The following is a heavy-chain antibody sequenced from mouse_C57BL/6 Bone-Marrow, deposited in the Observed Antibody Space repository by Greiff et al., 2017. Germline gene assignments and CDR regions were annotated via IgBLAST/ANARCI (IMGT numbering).Heavy chain of an antibody. D-gene: IGHD3-3*01. Sequence: ESGPGMVKPSQSLSLTCTVTGYSITSGYDWHWIRHFPGNKLEWMGYISYSGSTNYNPSLKSRISITHDTSKNHFFLKLNSVTTEDTATYYCARGGWSASYWDFDVWGTGTTVTVSS. J-gene: IGHJ1*03. CDR1: GYSITSGYD. V-gene: IGHV3-1*01. CDR2: ISYSGST. CDR3: ARGGWSASYWDFDV.